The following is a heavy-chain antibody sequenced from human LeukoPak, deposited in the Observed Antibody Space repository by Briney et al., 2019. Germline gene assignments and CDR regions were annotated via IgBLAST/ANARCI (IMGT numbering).Heavy chain of an antibody. Sequence: GGSLRLSCAASGFTFSSYSMNWVRQAPGRGLEWVSSISSSSSYIYYADSVEGRFTISRDNAKNSLYLQMNSLRAEDTAVYYCARDGSPYSSSWYSYWGQGTLVTVSS. CDR3: ARDGSPYSSSWYSY. CDR2: ISSSSSYI. J-gene: IGHJ4*02. D-gene: IGHD6-13*01. V-gene: IGHV3-21*01. CDR1: GFTFSSYS.